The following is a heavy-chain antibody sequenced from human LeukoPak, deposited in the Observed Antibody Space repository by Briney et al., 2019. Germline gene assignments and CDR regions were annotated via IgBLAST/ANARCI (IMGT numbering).Heavy chain of an antibody. D-gene: IGHD3-16*02. CDR3: ARVPPGGYSDY. CDR2: MNPNSGNT. Sequence: WMGWMNPNSGNTGYAQKFQGRVTMTRNTSISTAYMELSSLRSEDTAVYYCARVPPGGYSDYWGQGTLVTVSS. V-gene: IGHV1-8*01. J-gene: IGHJ4*02.